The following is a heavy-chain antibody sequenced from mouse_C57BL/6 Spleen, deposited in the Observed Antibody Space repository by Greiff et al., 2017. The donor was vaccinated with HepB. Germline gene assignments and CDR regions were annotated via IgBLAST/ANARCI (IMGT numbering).Heavy chain of an antibody. CDR3: TIRGYYGSSYDFDF. D-gene: IGHD1-1*01. CDR2: IDPETGGT. J-gene: IGHJ2*01. Sequence: QVQLQQSGAELVRPGASVTLSCKASGYTFTDYEMHWVKQTPVHGLEWIGAIDPETGGTAYNQKFKGKAILTADKSSSAAYMELRSLTSEDSAVYYCTIRGYYGSSYDFDFWGQGTTLTVSS. CDR1: GYTFTDYE. V-gene: IGHV1-15*01.